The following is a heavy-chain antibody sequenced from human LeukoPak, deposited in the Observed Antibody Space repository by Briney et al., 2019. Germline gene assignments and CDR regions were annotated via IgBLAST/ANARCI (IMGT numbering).Heavy chain of an antibody. CDR1: GFTFSTYA. J-gene: IGHJ4*02. V-gene: IGHV3-23*01. Sequence: GGSLRLSCAASGFTFSTYAMSWVRQAPGKGLEWVSAIIGSGSSTYYADSVKGRFTISRDNSKNTLFLQMNSLRAEDTAVYYCAKDRAQQLVLDFWGQGTLVTVSS. CDR2: IIGSGSST. CDR3: AKDRAQQLVLDF. D-gene: IGHD6-13*01.